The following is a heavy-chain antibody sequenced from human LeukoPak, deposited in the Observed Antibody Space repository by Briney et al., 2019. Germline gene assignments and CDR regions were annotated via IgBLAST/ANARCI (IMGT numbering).Heavy chain of an antibody. D-gene: IGHD3-22*01. CDR2: VSGSGPGI. CDR1: GFTCSNYE. V-gene: IGHV3-48*03. J-gene: IGHJ5*02. Sequence: GGSLRLSCAASGFTCSNYEMNWVRQAPGKGLEWVSYVSGSGPGISYADSVKGRFTISRDNAKNSLYLQMNSLRAEDTAVYYCAGVYYDSSGYHNWFDTWGQGTLVTVSS. CDR3: AGVYYDSSGYHNWFDT.